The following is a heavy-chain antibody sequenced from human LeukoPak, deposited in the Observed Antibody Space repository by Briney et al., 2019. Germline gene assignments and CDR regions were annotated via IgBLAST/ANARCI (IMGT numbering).Heavy chain of an antibody. D-gene: IGHD2/OR15-2a*01. J-gene: IGHJ4*02. V-gene: IGHV3-74*01. Sequence: GGSLRLSCAASGFSFSSYWMSWVRQVPGKGLVWVSHINSDGSWTSYADSVKGRFTISKDNAKNTVYLQMNSLRAEDTAVYYCVSFYETYWGRGTLVTVSS. CDR2: INSDGSWT. CDR1: GFSFSSYW. CDR3: VSFYETY.